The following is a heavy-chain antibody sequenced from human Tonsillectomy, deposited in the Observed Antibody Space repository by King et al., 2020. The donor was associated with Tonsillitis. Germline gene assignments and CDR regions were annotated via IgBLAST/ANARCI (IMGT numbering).Heavy chain of an antibody. CDR3: ARSTVGATNRDGYDY. CDR1: GFTFSSYS. Sequence: QLVQSGGGLVKSGGSLRLSCAASGFTFSSYSLNCVLQAPGQGLEWVSSISSSSSYIYYADSLKGRFTIPRDNAKNSLYLQMNSLRAEDTAVYYCARSTVGATNRDGYDYWGQGTLVTVSS. D-gene: IGHD1-26*01. J-gene: IGHJ4*02. V-gene: IGHV3-21*01. CDR2: ISSSSSYI.